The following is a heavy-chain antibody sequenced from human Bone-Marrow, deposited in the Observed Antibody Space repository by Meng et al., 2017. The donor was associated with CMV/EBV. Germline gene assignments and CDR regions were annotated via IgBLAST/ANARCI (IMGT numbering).Heavy chain of an antibody. J-gene: IGHJ4*02. D-gene: IGHD2-21*02. V-gene: IGHV3-21*01. CDR2: ISSSTIYI. CDR3: ARDMSYSDCGGDCYPDY. Sequence: FRVSIDAMKWVRQAPGKGLEWVSSISSSTIYIFYAESVKGRFTISRDNAKNSMFLQMNSLRAEDTALYYCARDMSYSDCGGDCYPDYWGQGTLVTVSS. CDR1: FRVSIDA.